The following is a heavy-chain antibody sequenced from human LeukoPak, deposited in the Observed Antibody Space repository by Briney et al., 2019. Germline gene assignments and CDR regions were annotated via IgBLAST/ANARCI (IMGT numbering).Heavy chain of an antibody. CDR2: YSGGST. J-gene: IGHJ4*02. D-gene: IGHD4/OR15-4a*01. CDR1: GFTFSNAW. CDR3: ARVQGAHGIDY. Sequence: PGGSLRLSCAASGFTFSNAWMSWVRQAPGKGLEWVSVYSGGSTYYADSVKGRFTISRDNSKNTLDLQMNSLRAEDTAMYYCARVQGAHGIDYWGQGTLVTVSS. V-gene: IGHV3-53*01.